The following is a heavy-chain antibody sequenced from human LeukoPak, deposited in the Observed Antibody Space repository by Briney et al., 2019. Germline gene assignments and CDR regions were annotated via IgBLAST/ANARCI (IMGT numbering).Heavy chain of an antibody. Sequence: GGSVRLSCVASGFGFSSHWVHWVRQAPGKGLVWVSRISDDGSYTSNVDSVKGRFTISRDNVNNMLYLHMNSLRAEDTAVYYCASFGISWRSSYWGQGTLVTVSS. CDR2: ISDDGSYT. J-gene: IGHJ4*02. V-gene: IGHV3-74*01. CDR3: ASFGISWRSSY. CDR1: GFGFSSHW. D-gene: IGHD2-21*01.